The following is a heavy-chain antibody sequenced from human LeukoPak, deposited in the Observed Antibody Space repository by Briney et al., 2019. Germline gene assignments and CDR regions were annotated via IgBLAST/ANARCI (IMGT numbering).Heavy chain of an antibody. CDR2: INPNSGDT. CDR1: GYTFTGYY. Sequence: ASVKVSCKASGYTFTGYYMNWVRQAPGQGLEWMGWINPNSGDTNYAQKFQGGVTMTRDTSISTAYMELSRLRSDDTAVYYCVRVESYYYYYMDVWGKGTTVTVSS. CDR3: VRVESYYYYYMDV. J-gene: IGHJ6*03. V-gene: IGHV1-2*02. D-gene: IGHD1-1*01.